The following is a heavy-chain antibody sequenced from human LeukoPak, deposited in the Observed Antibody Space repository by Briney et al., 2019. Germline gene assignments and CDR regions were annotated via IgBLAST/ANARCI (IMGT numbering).Heavy chain of an antibody. CDR2: TNNDGSAT. J-gene: IGHJ4*02. CDR3: ARGNAGFDY. D-gene: IGHD2-2*01. CDR1: GFTFSSYW. Sequence: GGSLRLSCAASGFTFSSYWMHWVRQAPGKGLVWVSFTNNDGSATNYADSVKGRFTISSDNAKNTLYLQMNSLSAEDTAVYYCARGNAGFDYWGQGTVVTVSS. V-gene: IGHV3-74*01.